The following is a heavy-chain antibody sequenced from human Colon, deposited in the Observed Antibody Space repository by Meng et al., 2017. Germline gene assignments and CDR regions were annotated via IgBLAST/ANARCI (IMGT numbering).Heavy chain of an antibody. D-gene: IGHD1-1*01. CDR1: GDSISSDIW. J-gene: IGHJ4*02. CDR2: VYHRGDT. CDR3: GRDQGRQLINH. V-gene: IGHV4-4*02. Sequence: VPRQGAGPGVVKPSGPLSLTCTVSGDSISSDIWWIWARQPPGKGLEWIGEVYHRGDTNYNPSLKSRVVISVDRSKNQFSLNLSSVTAADTAVYYCGRDQGRQLINHWGQGTLVTVSS.